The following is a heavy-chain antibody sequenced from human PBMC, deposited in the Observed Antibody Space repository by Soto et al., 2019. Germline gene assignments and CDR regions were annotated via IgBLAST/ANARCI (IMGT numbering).Heavy chain of an antibody. CDR2: ISSSSSYI. D-gene: IGHD3-22*01. CDR1: GFTFSSYS. Sequence: EVQLVEPGGGLVKPGGSLRLSCAASGFTFSSYSMNWVRQAPGKGLEWVSSISSSSSYIYYADSVKGRLTISRDNAKNSLYLQMNSLRAEDTAVYYCASHPRDSSGYWYYFDYWGQGTLVTVSS. CDR3: ASHPRDSSGYWYYFDY. J-gene: IGHJ4*02. V-gene: IGHV3-21*01.